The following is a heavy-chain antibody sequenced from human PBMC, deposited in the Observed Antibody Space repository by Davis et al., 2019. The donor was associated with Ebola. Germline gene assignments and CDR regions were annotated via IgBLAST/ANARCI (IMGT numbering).Heavy chain of an antibody. CDR3: ARDAGALTPLLFDFDY. V-gene: IGHV4-39*02. CDR2: IYYSGST. J-gene: IGHJ4*02. CDR1: GGSISSSSYY. Sequence: SETLSLTCTVSGGSISSSSYYWGWIRQPPGKGLEWIGSIYYSGSTYYNPSLKSRVTISVDTSKNQFSLKLSSVTAADTAVYYCARDAGALTPLLFDFDYWGQGTLVTVSS. D-gene: IGHD1-26*01.